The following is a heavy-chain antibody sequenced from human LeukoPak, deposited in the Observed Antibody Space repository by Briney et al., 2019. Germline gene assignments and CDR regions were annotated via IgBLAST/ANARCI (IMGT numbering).Heavy chain of an antibody. CDR3: ARVDVVRGVIIHYYYYYMDV. CDR2: INPSGGST. V-gene: IGHV1-46*01. D-gene: IGHD3-10*01. J-gene: IGHJ6*03. CDR1: GYTFTSYY. Sequence: ATVKVSCKASGYTFTSYYMHWVRQAPGQGLEWMGIINPSGGSTSYAQKFQGRVTMTRDMSTSTVYMELSSLRSEDTAVYYCARVDVVRGVIIHYYYYYMDVWGKGTTVTVSS.